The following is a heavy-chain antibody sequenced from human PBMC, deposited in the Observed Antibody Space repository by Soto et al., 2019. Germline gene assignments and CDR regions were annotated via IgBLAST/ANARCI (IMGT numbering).Heavy chain of an antibody. J-gene: IGHJ4*02. CDR3: ARSIMITFGGVQYYFDY. CDR2: ISSSSSTI. Sequence: EVQLVESGGGLVQPGGSLRLSCAASGFTFSSYSMNWVRQAPGKGLEWVSYISSSSSTIYYADSVKGLFTIFRDNAKNSLYLQMNSLRADDTAVYYCARSIMITFGGVQYYFDYWGQGTLVTVSS. CDR1: GFTFSSYS. D-gene: IGHD3-16*01. V-gene: IGHV3-48*01.